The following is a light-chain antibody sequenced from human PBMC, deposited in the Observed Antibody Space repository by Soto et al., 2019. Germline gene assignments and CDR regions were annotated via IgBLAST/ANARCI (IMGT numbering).Light chain of an antibody. V-gene: IGKV3-15*01. CDR2: GAS. Sequence: EIVMTQSPVTLSVSPGERATLSCRASQSVRTNATWYQQKPGQSPRLLIYGASTRATGIPARFSGSGSGTECTLTISRLVSEDLSVYYCQQYREWPPRWTFGQGNKGAVK. J-gene: IGKJ1*01. CDR3: QQYREWPPRWT. CDR1: QSVRTN.